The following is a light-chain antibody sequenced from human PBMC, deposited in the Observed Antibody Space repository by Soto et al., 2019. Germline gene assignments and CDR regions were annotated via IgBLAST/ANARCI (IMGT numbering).Light chain of an antibody. CDR2: GNS. V-gene: IGLV1-40*01. CDR1: SSNIGPTYD. CDR3: LSYDTSLSSPDV. J-gene: IGLJ1*01. Sequence: QSVLTQPPSVSGAPRQRVTISCTGSSSNIGPTYDVHWYQQLPGTAPKLLIYGNSNRPSGVPDRFSGSKSGTSASLAITGLQAEDEADYYCLSYDTSLSSPDVFGTGTKVTVL.